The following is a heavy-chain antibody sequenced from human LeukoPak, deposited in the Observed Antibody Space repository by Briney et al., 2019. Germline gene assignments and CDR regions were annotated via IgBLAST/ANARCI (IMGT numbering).Heavy chain of an antibody. Sequence: SGKVACKAAGRTFSSHAISWVRQAPGQGIEWMGGIIPIFGTANYAQKFQGRVTITADKSTSTAYMELSSLRSEDTAVYYCARNDHDILTGYYNYYFDYWGQGTLVTVSS. CDR2: IIPIFGTA. V-gene: IGHV1-69*06. CDR1: GRTFSSHA. J-gene: IGHJ4*02. D-gene: IGHD3-9*01. CDR3: ARNDHDILTGYYNYYFDY.